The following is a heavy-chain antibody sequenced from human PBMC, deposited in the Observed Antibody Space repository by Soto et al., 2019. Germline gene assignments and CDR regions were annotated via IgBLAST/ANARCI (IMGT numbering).Heavy chain of an antibody. D-gene: IGHD2-2*01. CDR2: ISAYNGNT. CDR1: GYTFTSYG. J-gene: IGHJ4*02. CDR3: ARSPTIVVVPAAIHFDY. Sequence: GASVKVSCKASGYTFTSYGISWVRQAPGQGLEWMGWISAYNGNTNYAQKLQGRVTMTTDTSTSTAYMELRSLRSDDTAVYYCARSPTIVVVPAAIHFDYRGQGTLVTVSS. V-gene: IGHV1-18*01.